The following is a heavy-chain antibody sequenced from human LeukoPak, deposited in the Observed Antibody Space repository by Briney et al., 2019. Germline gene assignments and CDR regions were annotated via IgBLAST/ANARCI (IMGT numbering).Heavy chain of an antibody. J-gene: IGHJ6*02. CDR2: IGSEGKT. V-gene: IGHV3-23*01. CDR3: ARDVHYYVAMDV. CDR1: GFPLSSYA. Sequence: PGGSLRLPCEASGFPLSSYAMTWARQAPGKALEGVSFIGSEGKTNYSESVKGRFVISRANFRGMVFLQLNSLRVEDRALYYWARDVHYYVAMDVWGQGRTVTV. D-gene: IGHD3-10*02.